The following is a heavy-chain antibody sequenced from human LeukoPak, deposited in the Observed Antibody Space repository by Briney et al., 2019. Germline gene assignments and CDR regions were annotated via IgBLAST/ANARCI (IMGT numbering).Heavy chain of an antibody. Sequence: PGGSLRLSCAASGFTFSGSAMHWVRQASGKGLERVGRIRSKANSYATAYAASVKGRFTISRDDSENTVYLQMNSLKTEDTAVYYCTRSEGKGFDYWGQGALVTVSS. D-gene: IGHD3-3*01. J-gene: IGHJ4*02. CDR3: TRSEGKGFDY. CDR2: IRSKANSYAT. V-gene: IGHV3-73*01. CDR1: GFTFSGSA.